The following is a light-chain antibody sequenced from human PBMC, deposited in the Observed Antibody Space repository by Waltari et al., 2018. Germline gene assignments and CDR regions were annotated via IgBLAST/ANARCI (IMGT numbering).Light chain of an antibody. CDR3: VLYMGSGIHWV. Sequence: QPVVTQEPSFSVSPGGTVTLTCGLSSGSVSTCYYPCLYQQTPGQAPRTLIYSTNTRSSGVPDRFSGSILGNKAALTITGAQADDESDYYCVLYMGSGIHWVFGGGTKLTVL. CDR1: SGSVSTCYY. CDR2: STN. V-gene: IGLV8-61*01. J-gene: IGLJ3*02.